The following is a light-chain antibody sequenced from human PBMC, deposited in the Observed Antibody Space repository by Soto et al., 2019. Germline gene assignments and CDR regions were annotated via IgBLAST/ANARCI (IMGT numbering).Light chain of an antibody. J-gene: IGKJ2*01. Sequence: EIVMTQSPATLSVSPGERATLSCRASQSISSNLAWYQRRPGQAPRLLIYGASARATGIPARFSGSGSGTEFTLTISSLQSEDFVVYYCQQYNNWRPYTFGQGTKVEIK. CDR1: QSISSN. CDR2: GAS. CDR3: QQYNNWRPYT. V-gene: IGKV3-15*01.